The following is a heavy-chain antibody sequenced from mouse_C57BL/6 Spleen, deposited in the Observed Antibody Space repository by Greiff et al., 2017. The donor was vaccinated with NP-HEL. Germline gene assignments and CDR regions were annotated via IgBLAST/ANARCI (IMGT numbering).Heavy chain of an antibody. V-gene: IGHV1-52*01. Sequence: QVQLKQPGAELVRPGSSVKLSCKASGYTFTSYWMHWVKQRPIQGLEWIGNIDPSDSETHYNQKFKDKATLTVDKSSSTAYMQLSSLTSEDSAVYYCARRDDLYAMDYWGQGTSVTVSS. CDR3: ARRDDLYAMDY. CDR2: IDPSDSET. CDR1: GYTFTSYW. J-gene: IGHJ4*01. D-gene: IGHD2-12*01.